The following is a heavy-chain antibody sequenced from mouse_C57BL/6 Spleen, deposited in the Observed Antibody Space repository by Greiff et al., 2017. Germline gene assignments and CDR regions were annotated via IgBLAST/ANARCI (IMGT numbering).Heavy chain of an antibody. CDR1: GFAFTNYL. Sequence: QVQLKQSGAELVRPGTSVKVSCKASGFAFTNYLIEWVKQRPGKGLEWIGVISPGSGGTNYNEKFKGKATLSADNSSSTAYMQLSILTSKDSAVYFCARSYSNLPLAYWGQGTLVTVSA. D-gene: IGHD2-5*01. CDR2: ISPGSGGT. CDR3: ARSYSNLPLAY. J-gene: IGHJ3*01. V-gene: IGHV1-54*01.